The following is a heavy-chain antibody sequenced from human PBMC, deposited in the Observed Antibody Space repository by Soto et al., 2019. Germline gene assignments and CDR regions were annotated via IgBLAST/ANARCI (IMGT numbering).Heavy chain of an antibody. Sequence: QVQLQESGPGLVKPSQTLSLTCTVSGGSISSGGYYWSWIRQHPGKGLEWIGYIYYSGSTYYNPSLEPRVTISVDTSKHPFSLKLSSVTAADTAVYYCAREGGIVGATAADYWGQGTLVTVSS. D-gene: IGHD1-26*01. CDR2: IYYSGST. CDR1: GGSISSGGYY. J-gene: IGHJ4*02. V-gene: IGHV4-31*03. CDR3: AREGGIVGATAADY.